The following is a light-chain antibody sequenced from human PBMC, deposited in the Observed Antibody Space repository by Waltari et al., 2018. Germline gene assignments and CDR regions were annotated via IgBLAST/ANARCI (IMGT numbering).Light chain of an antibody. CDR3: SSYTTDNTRV. CDR2: EVS. Sequence: QSALTQPASVSGSPGQSITISCTGTSSAVGAYNYVSWYQQLPGKAPKLMISEVSNRPSGISNRFSGSKSGNTASLTISGLQAEDEADYYCSSYTTDNTRVFGGGTKVTVL. CDR1: SSAVGAYNY. J-gene: IGLJ3*02. V-gene: IGLV2-14*01.